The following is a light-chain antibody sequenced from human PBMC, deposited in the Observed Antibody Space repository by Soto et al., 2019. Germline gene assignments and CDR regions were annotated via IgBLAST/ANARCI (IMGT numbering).Light chain of an antibody. J-gene: IGKJ5*01. CDR2: DAS. CDR3: QQRSSWPIT. Sequence: EIVLTQSPAILSLSPGERATLSCRASQSVNSYLAWYQQRPGQTPRLLIYDASNRATGVPARFSGSGSGTDFTLTISNLEPEDFATYYCQQRSSWPITFGQGTRLEIK. V-gene: IGKV3-11*01. CDR1: QSVNSY.